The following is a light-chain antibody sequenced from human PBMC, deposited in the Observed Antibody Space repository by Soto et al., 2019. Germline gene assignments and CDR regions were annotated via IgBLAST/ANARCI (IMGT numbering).Light chain of an antibody. Sequence: DIVMTQSPDSLTVSLGERATINCKSSRSVLDNSDNKNYLAWYQQKSGQPPKLLIYWATTREFGVPDRFSGSGSGTDFTLTISSLQAEDVAVYYCQQYYSTPYTFGQGTKLESK. CDR1: RSVLDNSDNKNY. CDR2: WAT. CDR3: QQYYSTPYT. V-gene: IGKV4-1*01. J-gene: IGKJ2*01.